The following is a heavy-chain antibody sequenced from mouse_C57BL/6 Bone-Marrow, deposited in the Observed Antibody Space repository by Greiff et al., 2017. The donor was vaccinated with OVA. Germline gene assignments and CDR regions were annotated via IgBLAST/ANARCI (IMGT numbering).Heavy chain of an antibody. V-gene: IGHV14-4*01. D-gene: IGHD1-1*01. Sequence: EVQLQESGAELVRPGASVKLSCTASGFNIKDDYMHWVKQRPEQGLEWIGWIDPENGDTEYASKFQGKATITADTSSNTAYLQLSSLTSEDTAVYYCTLGRSSYVNWYFDVWGTGTTVTVSS. J-gene: IGHJ1*03. CDR2: IDPENGDT. CDR1: GFNIKDDY. CDR3: TLGRSSYVNWYFDV.